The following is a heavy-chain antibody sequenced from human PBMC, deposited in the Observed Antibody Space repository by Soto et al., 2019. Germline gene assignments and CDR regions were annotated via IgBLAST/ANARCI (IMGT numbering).Heavy chain of an antibody. Sequence: QVQLVESGGGVVQPGRSLRLSCAASGFTFSSYGMHWVRQAPGKGLEWVAVIWYDGSNKYYADSVKGRFTISRDNSKDTLYLQMNSLRAEDTAVYYCARDRYYYPFDYWGQGTLVTVSS. V-gene: IGHV3-33*01. D-gene: IGHD3-10*01. CDR3: ARDRYYYPFDY. CDR2: IWYDGSNK. CDR1: GFTFSSYG. J-gene: IGHJ4*02.